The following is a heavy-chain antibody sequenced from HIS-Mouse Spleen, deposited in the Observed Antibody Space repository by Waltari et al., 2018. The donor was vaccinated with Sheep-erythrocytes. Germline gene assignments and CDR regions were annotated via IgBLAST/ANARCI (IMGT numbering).Heavy chain of an antibody. V-gene: IGHV1-69*02. Sequence: QVQPVQSGAEVKKPGSSVKVSCKAPGAPFRGHTFSWVRQAPGQGLEWMGRIIPILGIANYAQKFQGRVTITADKSTSTAYMELSSLRSEDTAVYYCAQTGATTPHFDYWGQGTLVTVSS. D-gene: IGHD1-26*01. CDR2: IIPILGIA. CDR3: AQTGATTPHFDY. CDR1: GAPFRGHT. J-gene: IGHJ4*02.